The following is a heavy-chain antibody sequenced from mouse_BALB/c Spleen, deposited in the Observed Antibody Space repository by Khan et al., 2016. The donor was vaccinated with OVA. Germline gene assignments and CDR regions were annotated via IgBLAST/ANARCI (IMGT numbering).Heavy chain of an antibody. J-gene: IGHJ3*01. CDR1: GFTFSDYY. D-gene: IGHD2-14*01. CDR2: ISDGGSYT. V-gene: IGHV5-4*02. CDR3: TGGGYGAFGY. Sequence: EVELVESGGGLVKPGGSLKLSCAASGFTFSDYYMYWVRQTPEKRLEWVATISDGGSYTYFPDSVVGRFTISRDNATNNLYLQLISLTSEDTAMYYSTGGGYGAFGYWGQGTLVTVSA.